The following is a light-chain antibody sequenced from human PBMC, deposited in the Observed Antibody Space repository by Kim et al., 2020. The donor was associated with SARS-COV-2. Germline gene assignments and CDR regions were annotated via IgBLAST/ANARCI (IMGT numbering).Light chain of an antibody. Sequence: DIQMTQSPSSLPASVGDRVTITCRASQTISTYLSWYQQKPGEAPKLLIYAATSLQSGVPSRFSGSGSGTDFTLSISSLEPEDFATYYCQQSYSTPYTFGQGTKLEI. CDR2: AAT. V-gene: IGKV1-39*01. CDR3: QQSYSTPYT. J-gene: IGKJ2*01. CDR1: QTISTY.